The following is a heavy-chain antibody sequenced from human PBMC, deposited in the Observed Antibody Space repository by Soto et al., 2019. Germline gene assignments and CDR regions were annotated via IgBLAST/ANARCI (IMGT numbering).Heavy chain of an antibody. Sequence: QVQLQESGPGLLKPSQTLSLTCTVSGGSIRSDGYYWSWIRQRPGKGLEWIGYMNYRGITYYNPSLKSRLTISEDTSKNHFSLNLSSVTAADTAVYYCARDGLSGGDAFDIWGQGTTVVVSS. D-gene: IGHD3-10*01. J-gene: IGHJ3*02. V-gene: IGHV4-31*03. CDR1: GGSIRSDGYY. CDR2: MNYRGIT. CDR3: ARDGLSGGDAFDI.